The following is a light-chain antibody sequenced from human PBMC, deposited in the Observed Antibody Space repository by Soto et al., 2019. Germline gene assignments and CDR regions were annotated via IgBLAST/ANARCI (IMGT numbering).Light chain of an antibody. CDR1: QSLGTW. J-gene: IGKJ4*01. CDR2: DVS. V-gene: IGKV1-5*01. CDR3: QQYFSYPLT. Sequence: DIQMTQSPSTLSASVGDRVIITCRASQSLGTWLAWYQQKPGTAPVLLIYDVSRLESGVPSRFSGRGSGTEFTLPISSLQPDDFATYYCQQYFSYPLTFGGRTKVEIK.